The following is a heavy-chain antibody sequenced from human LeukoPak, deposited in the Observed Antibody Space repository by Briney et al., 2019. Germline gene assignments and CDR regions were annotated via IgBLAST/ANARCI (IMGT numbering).Heavy chain of an antibody. Sequence: SETLSLTCTVSGGSISSGSYYWSWIRQPAGKGLEWIGRIYTSGSTNYNPSLKSRVTISVDTSKNQFSLKLSSVTAADTAVYYCAGAALTLPTGHYMDVWGKGTTVTISS. J-gene: IGHJ6*03. CDR1: GGSISSGSYY. CDR3: AGAALTLPTGHYMDV. V-gene: IGHV4-61*02. D-gene: IGHD3-10*01. CDR2: IYTSGST.